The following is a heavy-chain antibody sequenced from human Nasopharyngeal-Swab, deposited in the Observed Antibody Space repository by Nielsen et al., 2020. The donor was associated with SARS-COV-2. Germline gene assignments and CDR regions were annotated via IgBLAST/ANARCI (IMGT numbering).Heavy chain of an antibody. CDR2: ISGSGGST. D-gene: IGHD3-9*01. J-gene: IGHJ4*02. CDR1: GFTFSSYD. CDR3: AKSNDILTGYSFDY. V-gene: IGHV3-23*01. Sequence: GGSMRLSCAVFGFTFSSYDMSWVRQAPGKGLEWVSAISGSGGSTYYADSVKGRFTISRDNSKNTLYLQMNSLRAEDTAVYYCAKSNDILTGYSFDYWGQGTLVTVSS.